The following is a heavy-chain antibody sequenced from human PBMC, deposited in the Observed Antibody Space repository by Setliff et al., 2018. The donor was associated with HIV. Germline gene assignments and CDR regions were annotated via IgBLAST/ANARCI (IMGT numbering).Heavy chain of an antibody. Sequence: SETLSLTCTVSGGSISSSSYFWGWIRQPPGKGLEWIGSIYYSGTTYYSPSLKSRIDISVDTSKNQFSLRLNPVTAADTAVYYCARYRYYYDSSGYGRWFDPWGQGTLVTVSS. D-gene: IGHD3-22*01. CDR3: ARYRYYYDSSGYGRWFDP. J-gene: IGHJ5*02. V-gene: IGHV4-39*01. CDR1: GGSISSSSYF. CDR2: IYYSGTT.